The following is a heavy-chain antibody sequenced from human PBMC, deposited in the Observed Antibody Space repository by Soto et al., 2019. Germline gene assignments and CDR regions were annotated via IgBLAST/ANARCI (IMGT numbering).Heavy chain of an antibody. J-gene: IGHJ6*03. V-gene: IGHV3-7*01. Sequence: GGSLRLSCAASGFTFSSYWMSWVRQAPGKGLEWVANIKQDGSEKYYVDSVKGRFTISRDNAKNSLYLQMNSLRAEDTAVYYCARELKQLVPPRRDYYYYYMDVWGKGTTVTVSS. CDR1: GFTFSSYW. D-gene: IGHD6-6*01. CDR2: IKQDGSEK. CDR3: ARELKQLVPPRRDYYYYYMDV.